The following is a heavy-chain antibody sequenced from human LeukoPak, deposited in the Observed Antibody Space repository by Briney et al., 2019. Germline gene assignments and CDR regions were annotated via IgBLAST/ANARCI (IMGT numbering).Heavy chain of an antibody. D-gene: IGHD2-21*02. J-gene: IGHJ6*02. CDR3: ARVGVGGGDWFLGHYGMDV. Sequence: SVKVSCKASGGTFSSHTISWVRQTPGQGLEWMGGITPIFGTAKYAQKFQGRVTITAVESMSTAYMELSSLRSEDTAVYYCARVGVGGGDWFLGHYGMDVWGQGTTVTVSS. CDR2: ITPIFGTA. V-gene: IGHV1-69*01. CDR1: GGTFSSHT.